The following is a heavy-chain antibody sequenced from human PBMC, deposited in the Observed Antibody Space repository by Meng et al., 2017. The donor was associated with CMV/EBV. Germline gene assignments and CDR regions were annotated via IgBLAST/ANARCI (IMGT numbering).Heavy chain of an antibody. CDR1: GGFISSSSSY. CDR3: ARVSVSYGYRLGY. J-gene: IGHJ4*02. CDR2: IYYSGST. Sequence: RELQESGPGLVKPSETLSLPCTVSGGFISSSSSYWGWIRQPPGKGLEWIGSIYYSGSTYYNPSLKSRVTISVDTSKNQFSLKLSSVTAADTAVYYCARVSVSYGYRLGYWGQGTLVTVSS. D-gene: IGHD3-16*02. V-gene: IGHV4-39*07.